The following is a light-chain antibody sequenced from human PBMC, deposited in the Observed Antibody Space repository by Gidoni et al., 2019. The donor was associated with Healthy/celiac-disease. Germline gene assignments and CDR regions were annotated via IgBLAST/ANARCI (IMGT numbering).Light chain of an antibody. CDR2: EDN. Sequence: NFMLTQPHSVSASPGKTVTISCTRSSGSIASNYVQWYQQRPGSSPTTVFYEDNQRPSWVPDRFSGSIDSSSNSASLTISGLKTEDEADYYCQSYDSSNPVVFGGGTKLTVL. CDR1: SGSIASNY. V-gene: IGLV6-57*01. CDR3: QSYDSSNPVV. J-gene: IGLJ2*01.